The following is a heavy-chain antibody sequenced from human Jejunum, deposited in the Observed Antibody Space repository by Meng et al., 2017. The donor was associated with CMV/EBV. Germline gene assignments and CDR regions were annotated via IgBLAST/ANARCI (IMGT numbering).Heavy chain of an antibody. Sequence: SCKASGGTFHSFTIFWVRHAPGQGLQSLGGIIPIFGTSHYAQKFQGRVTITTDESTSTVYMELNSLRSDDTALYYCTMYQNWGETDYWGQGTLVTVSS. CDR3: TMYQNWGETDY. CDR2: IIPIFGTS. V-gene: IGHV1-69*05. CDR1: GGTFHSFT. J-gene: IGHJ4*02. D-gene: IGHD7-27*01.